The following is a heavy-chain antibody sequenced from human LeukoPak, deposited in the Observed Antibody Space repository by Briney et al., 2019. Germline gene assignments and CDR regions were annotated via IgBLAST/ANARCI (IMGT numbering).Heavy chain of an antibody. CDR2: ISAYNGNT. Sequence: ASVKVSCKASGYTFTSYGISWVRQAPGQWLEWMGWISAYNGNTNYAQKLQGRVTMTTDTSTSTAYMELRSLRSGDTAVYYCARAVRKVSSSWADAFDIWGQGTMVTVSS. D-gene: IGHD6-13*01. V-gene: IGHV1-18*01. J-gene: IGHJ3*02. CDR3: ARAVRKVSSSWADAFDI. CDR1: GYTFTSYG.